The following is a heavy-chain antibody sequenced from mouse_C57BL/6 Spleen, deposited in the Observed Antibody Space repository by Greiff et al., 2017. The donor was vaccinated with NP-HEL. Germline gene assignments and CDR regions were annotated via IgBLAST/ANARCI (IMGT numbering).Heavy chain of an antibody. V-gene: IGHV1-82*01. CDR1: GYAFSSSW. CDR2: IYPGDGDT. CDR3: AHSPTVVATPGVDV. J-gene: IGHJ1*03. D-gene: IGHD1-1*01. Sequence: QVQLQQSGPELVKPGASVKISCKASGYAFSSSWMNWVKQRPGKGLEWIGRIYPGDGDTNYNGKFKGKATLTADKSSSTAYMQLSSLTSEDSAVYFCAHSPTVVATPGVDVWGTGTTVTVSA.